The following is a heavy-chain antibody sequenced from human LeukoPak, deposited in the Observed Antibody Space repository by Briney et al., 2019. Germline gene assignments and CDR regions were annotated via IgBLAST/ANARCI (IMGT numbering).Heavy chain of an antibody. D-gene: IGHD3-10*01. V-gene: IGHV1-2*02. CDR3: AREKPSITMVRGDIFDY. CDR2: INPNSGGT. Sequence: ASVKVSCKASGYTFTGYYMHWVRQAPGQGLELMGWINPNSGGTNYAQKFQGRVTMTRDTSISTAYMELSRLRSDDTAVYYCAREKPSITMVRGDIFDYWGQGTLVTVSS. J-gene: IGHJ4*02. CDR1: GYTFTGYY.